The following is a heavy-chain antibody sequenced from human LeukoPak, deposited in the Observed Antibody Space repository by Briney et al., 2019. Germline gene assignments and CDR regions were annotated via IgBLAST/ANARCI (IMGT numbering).Heavy chain of an antibody. CDR3: ATYRQVLLPFES. CDR2: ISGSGAST. J-gene: IGHJ4*02. D-gene: IGHD2-8*02. V-gene: IGHV3-23*01. Sequence: PGGSLGLSCAASGFTFSSYAMSWVRQAPGKGLEWVSTISGSGASTYYADSVKGRFTISRDNSKNTLHLQMNSLRAEDTAVYYCATYRQVLLPFESWGQGTLVTVSS. CDR1: GFTFSSYA.